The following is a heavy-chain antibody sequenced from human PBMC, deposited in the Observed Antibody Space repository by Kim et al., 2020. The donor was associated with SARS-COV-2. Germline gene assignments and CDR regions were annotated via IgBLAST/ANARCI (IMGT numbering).Heavy chain of an antibody. CDR3: AGGFIEVAGTSRYYYGMDV. V-gene: IGHV1-18*01. Sequence: ASVKVSCKASGYTFTSYGISWVRQAPGQGLEWMGWISAYNGNTNYAQKLQGRVTMTTDTSTSTAYMELRSLRSDDTAVYYCAGGFIEVAGTSRYYYGMDVRGQGTTVNASS. D-gene: IGHD6-19*01. CDR1: GYTFTSYG. J-gene: IGHJ6*02. CDR2: ISAYNGNT.